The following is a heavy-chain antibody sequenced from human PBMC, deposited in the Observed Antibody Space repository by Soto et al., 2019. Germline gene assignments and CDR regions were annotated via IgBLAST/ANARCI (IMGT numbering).Heavy chain of an antibody. CDR2: IWYDGNNK. Sequence: GGSLRLSCAASGFAFSNYGMHWVRQAPGKGLKWVAVIWYDGNNKYYADSVKGRFTISRDNSNNTLYVQMTSLRAEDTAVYYCARGLHSLFDYWGQGTLVTVSS. CDR3: ARGLHSLFDY. J-gene: IGHJ4*02. V-gene: IGHV3-33*01. CDR1: GFAFSNYG. D-gene: IGHD2-21*01.